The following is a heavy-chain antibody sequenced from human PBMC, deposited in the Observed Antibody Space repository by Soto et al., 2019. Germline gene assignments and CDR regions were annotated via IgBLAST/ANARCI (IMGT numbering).Heavy chain of an antibody. V-gene: IGHV1-69*13. Sequence: GSSVKVYCKASGGTFSSYAISWVRQAPGQGLEWMGGIIPIFGTANYAQKFQGRVTITADESTSTAYMELSSLRSEDTAVYYCARGGIVANYYYGMDVWGQGTTVTVSS. CDR3: ARGGIVANYYYGMDV. D-gene: IGHD5-12*01. CDR1: GGTFSSYA. CDR2: IIPIFGTA. J-gene: IGHJ6*02.